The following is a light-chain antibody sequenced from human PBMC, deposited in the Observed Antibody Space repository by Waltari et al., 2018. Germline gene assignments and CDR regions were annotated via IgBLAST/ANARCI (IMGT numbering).Light chain of an antibody. CDR3: CSYAGSSAPRV. CDR2: EGS. V-gene: IGLV2-23*01. J-gene: IGLJ3*02. Sequence: QSALTQPASVSGSPGQSITISCTGSSSDVGSYNLVSWYQQHPGKAHKLMIYEGSKRPSGVANRVSGSKSDNTASLTISGLQAEDEAHYYCCSYAGSSAPRVFGGGTKLTVL. CDR1: SSDVGSYNL.